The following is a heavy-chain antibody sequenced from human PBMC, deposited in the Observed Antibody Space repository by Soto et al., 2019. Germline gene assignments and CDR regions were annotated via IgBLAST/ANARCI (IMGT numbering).Heavy chain of an antibody. V-gene: IGHV4-59*01. CDR2: IYYSGTT. CDR3: AAAVSSGYYDY. Sequence: NPSETLSLTRTVSGTSIDTYYWSWIRQPPGKGLEWIGYIYYSGTTNYSPSLKSRVTMSVDTSKNQFSLNLSSVTAADTAVYYCAAAVSSGYYDYWGQGTLVTVSS. D-gene: IGHD3-22*01. CDR1: GTSIDTYY. J-gene: IGHJ4*02.